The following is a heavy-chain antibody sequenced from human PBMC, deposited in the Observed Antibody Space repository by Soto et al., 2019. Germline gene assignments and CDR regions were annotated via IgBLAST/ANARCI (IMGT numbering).Heavy chain of an antibody. CDR1: GFTFDDYA. V-gene: IGHV3-9*01. CDR3: AKHKHYDFWRNPHFDS. J-gene: IGHJ4*01. D-gene: IGHD3-3*01. CDR2: ISWNSGSI. Sequence: GGSLRLSCAASGFTFDDYAMHWVRQAPGKGLEWVSGISWNSGSIGYADSVKGRFTISRDNAKNSLYLQMNSLRAEDTALYYCAKHKHYDFWRNPHFDSWGHGPLLPVSS.